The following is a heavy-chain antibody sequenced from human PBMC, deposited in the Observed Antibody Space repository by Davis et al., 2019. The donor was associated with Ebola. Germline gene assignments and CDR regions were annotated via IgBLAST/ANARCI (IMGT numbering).Heavy chain of an antibody. D-gene: IGHD3-3*01. CDR1: GFTFSSYS. Sequence: PGGSLRLSCAASGFTFSSYSMNWVRQAPGKGLEWVANIKQDGSEKYYVDSVKGRFTISRDNAKNSLYLQMNSLRAEDTAVYYCARDLPKYYDFWSGYFDYWGQGTLVTVSS. V-gene: IGHV3-7*03. CDR2: IKQDGSEK. CDR3: ARDLPKYYDFWSGYFDY. J-gene: IGHJ4*02.